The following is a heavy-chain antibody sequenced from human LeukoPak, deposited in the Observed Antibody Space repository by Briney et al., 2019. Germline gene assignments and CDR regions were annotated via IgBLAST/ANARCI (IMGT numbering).Heavy chain of an antibody. CDR1: VYSFTIYY. CDR3: ARVYYDYWGGYYTPARYYYYMDV. J-gene: IGHJ6*03. D-gene: IGHD3-3*01. Sequence: ASVKVSFKASVYSFTIYYMHWGRLLPAPGIEWKGIINPSGSGTSYSQTFQRRVTMTWDTPSRTDFMELVSLGSDGTAVYYCARVYYDYWGGYYTPARYYYYMDVWGKGTTVTAFS. V-gene: IGHV1-46*01. CDR2: INPSGSGT.